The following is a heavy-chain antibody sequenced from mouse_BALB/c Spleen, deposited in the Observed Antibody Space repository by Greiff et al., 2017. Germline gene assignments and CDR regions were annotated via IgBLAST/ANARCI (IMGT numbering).Heavy chain of an antibody. Sequence: EVKVVESGGGLLQPGGSLILSCATSGFTFTDYYMSWVRQPPGKALEWLGFIRNKANGYTTEYSAYVKGRFTISRDNSQSILYLQMNTLRAEDSATYYCARDRGENYIDYWGQGTTLTVAS. J-gene: IGHJ2*01. CDR2: IRNKANGYTT. CDR3: ARDRGENYIDY. V-gene: IGHV7-3*02. CDR1: GFTFTDYY.